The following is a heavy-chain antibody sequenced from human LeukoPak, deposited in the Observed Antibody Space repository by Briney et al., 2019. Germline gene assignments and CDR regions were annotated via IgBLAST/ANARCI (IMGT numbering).Heavy chain of an antibody. CDR2: IKEDGSEK. D-gene: IGHD1-14*01. J-gene: IGHJ4*02. CDR1: GFLFSRYW. CDR3: ARDSFETDIDY. V-gene: IGHV3-7*01. Sequence: GGSLRLSCAASGFLFSRYWMSWVRQAPGNGLEWVAKIKEDGSEKYYVESMKGRFTISRDNVKNSLYLQINSLRAEDTAVYYCARDSFETDIDYWGQGTLVTVSS.